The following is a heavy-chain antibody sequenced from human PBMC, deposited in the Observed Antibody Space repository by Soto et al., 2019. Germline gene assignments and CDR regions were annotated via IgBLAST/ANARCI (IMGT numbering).Heavy chain of an antibody. J-gene: IGHJ5*02. V-gene: IGHV6-1*01. CDR1: GDSVSSNSAA. Sequence: PSQTLSLTCVISGDSVSSNSAAWNWIRQSPSRGLEWLGRTYYRSKWYNDYAVSVKSRITINPDTSKNQFSLQLNSVTPEDTAVYYCARSPKVQLWLRFDPWGQGTLVTVSS. CDR3: ARSPKVQLWLRFDP. D-gene: IGHD5-18*01. CDR2: TYYRSKWYN.